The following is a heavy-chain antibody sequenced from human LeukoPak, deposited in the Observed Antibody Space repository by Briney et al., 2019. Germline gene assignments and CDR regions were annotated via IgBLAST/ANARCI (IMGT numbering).Heavy chain of an antibody. Sequence: GGSLRLSCAASGFTFSDYYMSCIRPAPGKGLEWVSYISTTGSTKYYADSVKGRFTISRDNAKNSLYLQTNSLRAEDTAVYYCARVPTTVTYTDYWGQGTLVTVSS. J-gene: IGHJ4*02. CDR2: ISTTGSTK. CDR1: GFTFSDYY. D-gene: IGHD4-17*01. CDR3: ARVPTTVTYTDY. V-gene: IGHV3-11*01.